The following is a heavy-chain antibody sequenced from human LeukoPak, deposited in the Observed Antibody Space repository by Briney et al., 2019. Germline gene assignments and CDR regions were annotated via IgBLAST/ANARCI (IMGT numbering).Heavy chain of an antibody. CDR3: ARDPVYCSGGSCYPSAEYFQH. V-gene: IGHV1-3*01. CDR1: GYTFTSYA. J-gene: IGHJ1*01. CDR2: INGGNGNT. Sequence: GASVKVSCKASGYTFTSYAIHWVRQAPGQRLEWMGWINGGNGNTKYSRKFQGRVTISRDTSASTAYMELSSLRSEDTAMYYCARDPVYCSGGSCYPSAEYFQHWGQGTLVTVSS. D-gene: IGHD2-15*01.